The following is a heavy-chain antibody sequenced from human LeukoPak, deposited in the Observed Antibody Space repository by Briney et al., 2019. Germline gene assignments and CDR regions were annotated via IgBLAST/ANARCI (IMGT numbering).Heavy chain of an antibody. Sequence: SETLSLTCAVYGGSFSGYYWSWIRQPPGKGLEWIGEINHSGSTNYNPSLKSRVTISVDTSKNQFSLKLSSVTAADTAAYYCARGDYYDSSPRFDYWGQGTLVTVSS. V-gene: IGHV4-34*01. CDR3: ARGDYYDSSPRFDY. J-gene: IGHJ4*02. D-gene: IGHD3-22*01. CDR1: GGSFSGYY. CDR2: INHSGST.